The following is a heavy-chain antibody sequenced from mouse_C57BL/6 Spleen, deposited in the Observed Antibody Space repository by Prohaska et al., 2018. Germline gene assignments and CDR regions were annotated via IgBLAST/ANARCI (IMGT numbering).Heavy chain of an antibody. CDR3: ARHSPIGYFDY. Sequence: QVQLQQPGAELVRPGTSVKLSCKASGYTFTSYWMHWVKQRPGQGLEWIGVIDPSDSYTNYNQKFKGKATLTVDTSSSTAYMQLSSLTSEDSAVYYCARHSPIGYFDYWGQGTTLTVSS. D-gene: IGHD2-14*01. CDR1: GYTFTSYW. CDR2: IDPSDSYT. J-gene: IGHJ2*01. V-gene: IGHV1-59*01.